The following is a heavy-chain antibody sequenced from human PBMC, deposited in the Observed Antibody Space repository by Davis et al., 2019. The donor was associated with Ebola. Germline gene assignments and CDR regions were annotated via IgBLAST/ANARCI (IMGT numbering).Heavy chain of an antibody. D-gene: IGHD3-10*01. V-gene: IGHV3-74*01. CDR1: GFTFSTYW. CDR2: INIEGSST. CDR3: AAFTMAIEGDY. J-gene: IGHJ4*02. Sequence: PAGSLRLSCAASGFTFSTYWMHWVRQAPGKGLVWVSHINIEGSSTSYADSVKGRFTISRDNAKNTLYLQMNSLRVEDTAVYYCAAFTMAIEGDYWGQGSLVTVSS.